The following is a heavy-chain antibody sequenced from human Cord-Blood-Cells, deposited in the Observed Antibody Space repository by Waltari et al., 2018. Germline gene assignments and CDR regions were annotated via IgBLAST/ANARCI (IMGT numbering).Heavy chain of an antibody. CDR2: NIPILGIA. Sequence: QVQLVQSGAEVKKPGSSVKVSCKASGRTLRSYAISWVRQAPGQGLEWMGRNIPILGIANDAQKFQGRVTITADKSTSTAYMELSSLRSEDTAVYYCARGWNDAFDIWGQGTMVTVSS. CDR3: ARGWNDAFDI. V-gene: IGHV1-69*09. D-gene: IGHD1-1*01. CDR1: GRTLRSYA. J-gene: IGHJ3*02.